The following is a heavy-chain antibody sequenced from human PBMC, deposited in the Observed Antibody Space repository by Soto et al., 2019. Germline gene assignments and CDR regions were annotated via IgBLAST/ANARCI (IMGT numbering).Heavy chain of an antibody. J-gene: IGHJ5*02. Sequence: EVQLLESGGGLIQPGGSLRLSCAASAFTFNNYDMSWVRQAPGQGLEWVSMVSTSGDTTYYADSVKGRFTISRDNSKNTMYLQMSSLRADDTALYYCAKGGWLDDWGKGTLVTVSS. CDR3: AKGGWLDD. CDR2: VSTSGDTT. CDR1: AFTFNNYD. V-gene: IGHV3-23*01.